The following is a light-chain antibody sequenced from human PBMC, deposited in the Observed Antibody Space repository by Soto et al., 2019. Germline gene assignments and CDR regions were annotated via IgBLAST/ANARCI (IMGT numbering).Light chain of an antibody. CDR1: SSDVGRYNL. V-gene: IGLV2-23*02. CDR3: CSYAGTTTFYV. CDR2: DVT. Sequence: QSVLTQPASVSGSPGQSITISCTGTSSDVGRYNLVSWYQHHPGKAPKLIIYDVTQWPSGASNRFSGSKSGNTASLTTFGLQAEDEADYYCCSYAGTTTFYVFGTGTKVTVL. J-gene: IGLJ1*01.